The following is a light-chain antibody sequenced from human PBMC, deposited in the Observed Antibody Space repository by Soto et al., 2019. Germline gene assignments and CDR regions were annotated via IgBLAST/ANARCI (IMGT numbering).Light chain of an antibody. V-gene: IGLV2-14*03. J-gene: IGLJ2*01. CDR3: SSYTSSSTDVV. Sequence: QSALTQPASVSGSPGQSITISCTGTSSDVGGYNYVSWYQHHPGKAPKLMIYDVSNRPSGVSKRFSGSKSGNTASLTISGLQAEDEADYYCSSYTSSSTDVVFGGGTKLTVL. CDR1: SSDVGGYNY. CDR2: DVS.